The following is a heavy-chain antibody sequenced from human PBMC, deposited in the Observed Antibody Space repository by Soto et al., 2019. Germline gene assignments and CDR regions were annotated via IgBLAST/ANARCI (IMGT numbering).Heavy chain of an antibody. D-gene: IGHD3-16*02. CDR2: ISSSSSTI. J-gene: IGHJ4*02. Sequence: EVQLVESGGGLVQPGGSLRLSCAASGFTFSSYSMNWVRQAPGKGLEWVSYISSSSSTIYYADSVKGRFTISRDNAKNSLYLQMNSLRDEDTAVYYCARDYDYVWGSYRIPFDYWGQGTLVTVSS. V-gene: IGHV3-48*02. CDR1: GFTFSSYS. CDR3: ARDYDYVWGSYRIPFDY.